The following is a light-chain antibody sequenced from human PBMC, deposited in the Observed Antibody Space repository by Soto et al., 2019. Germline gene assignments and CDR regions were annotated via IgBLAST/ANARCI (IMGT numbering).Light chain of an antibody. V-gene: IGKV1-39*01. CDR3: QQLNSYPSIT. J-gene: IGKJ3*01. Sequence: DIEMTQSPPSLSASVGDRITITCRASQSISSYLNWFQQKPGKAPNLLIYGASNLQSGVPSRFSGSGSGTDFTLTINSLQPEDSATYYCQQLNSYPSITFGPGTTVDVK. CDR2: GAS. CDR1: QSISSY.